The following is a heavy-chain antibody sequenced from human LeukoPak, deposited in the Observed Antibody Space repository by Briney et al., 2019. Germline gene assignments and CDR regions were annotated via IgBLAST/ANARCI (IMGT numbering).Heavy chain of an antibody. V-gene: IGHV4-39*01. Sequence: PSETLSLTCTVSGGSISSSSYYWGWIRQPPGKGLEWIGSIYYSGSTYYNLSLKSRVTISVDTSKNQFSLKLSSVTAADTAVYYCARSHGSGSYYSNWFDPWGQETLVTVSS. CDR3: ARSHGSGSYYSNWFDP. CDR1: GGSISSSSYY. CDR2: IYYSGST. D-gene: IGHD3-10*01. J-gene: IGHJ5*02.